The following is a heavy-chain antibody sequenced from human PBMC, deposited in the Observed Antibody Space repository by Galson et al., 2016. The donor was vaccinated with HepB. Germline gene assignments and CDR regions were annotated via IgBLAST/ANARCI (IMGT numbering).Heavy chain of an antibody. Sequence: SLRLSCAASGFAFDDFVLHWVRRPPGRGLEWLSLISWDGAATFYADSVKGRFTISRDNIQNSLYLQMDSLRPEDTAFYYCAKAGGSDYFFEYWGQGSLVTVSS. CDR2: ISWDGAAT. V-gene: IGHV3-43D*03. CDR1: GFAFDDFV. D-gene: IGHD1-26*01. CDR3: AKAGGSDYFFEY. J-gene: IGHJ4*02.